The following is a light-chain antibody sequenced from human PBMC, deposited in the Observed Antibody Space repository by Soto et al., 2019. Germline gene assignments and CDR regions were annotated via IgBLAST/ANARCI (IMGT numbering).Light chain of an antibody. V-gene: IGKV1-17*01. CDR1: QGITID. Sequence: DIPMTQSPSSLSASVGDIVTITCRASQGITIDLGWYQQKPGTAPKRLIYAASGLQSGVPSKFSGSGSSTEFTVPIIRLQPDDFASYYCLPHHSYPRTFAQCTKVEI. J-gene: IGKJ1*01. CDR2: AAS. CDR3: LPHHSYPRT.